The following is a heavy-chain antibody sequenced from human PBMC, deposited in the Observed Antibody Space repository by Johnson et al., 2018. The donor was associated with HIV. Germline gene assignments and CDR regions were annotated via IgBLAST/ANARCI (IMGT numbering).Heavy chain of an antibody. CDR1: GFTFDDYA. J-gene: IGHJ3*02. D-gene: IGHD5-24*01. CDR2: ISWNSGSI. CDR3: AKDIYGYDAFDI. V-gene: IGHV3-9*01. Sequence: VQLVESGGGLVQPGRSLRLSCAASGFTFDDYAMHWVRQAPGKGLEWVSGISWNSGSIGYADSVKGRFTISRDNAKNSLYLQMNRLRAEDTALYYCAKDIYGYDAFDIWGQGTMVTVSS.